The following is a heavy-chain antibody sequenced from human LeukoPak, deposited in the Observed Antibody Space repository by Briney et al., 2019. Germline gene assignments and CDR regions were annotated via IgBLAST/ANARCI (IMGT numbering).Heavy chain of an antibody. D-gene: IGHD1-1*01. J-gene: IGHJ4*02. Sequence: GASVKASCKASGYTFSSFHIHWVRQAPGQGLEWMGVINPSGGDRSYAQRFRGRATMTRDTSTSTVYMELSSLTSDDTAVYYCARAGNNWSFDYWGQGTLVTVSS. CDR1: GYTFSSFH. CDR3: ARAGNNWSFDY. V-gene: IGHV1-46*01. CDR2: INPSGGDR.